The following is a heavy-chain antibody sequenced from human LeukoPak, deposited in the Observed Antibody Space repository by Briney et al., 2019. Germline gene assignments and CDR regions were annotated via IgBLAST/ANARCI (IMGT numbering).Heavy chain of an antibody. V-gene: IGHV3-53*05. Sequence: GGSLRLSCVASGFTVSSNYMSWVRQAPGKGLEWVSVIYSGGSTYYADSVKGRFTISRDNAKNSLYLQMNSLRAEDTALYYCAKDGALRYWDAFDIWGQGTMVTVSS. D-gene: IGHD2-8*02. CDR3: AKDGALRYWDAFDI. CDR2: IYSGGST. CDR1: GFTVSSNY. J-gene: IGHJ3*02.